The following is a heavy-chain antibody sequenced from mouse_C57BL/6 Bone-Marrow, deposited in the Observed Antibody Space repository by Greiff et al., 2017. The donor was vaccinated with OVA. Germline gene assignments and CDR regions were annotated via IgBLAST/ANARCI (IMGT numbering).Heavy chain of an antibody. CDR1: GYTFTDYY. Sequence: VQLQQSGPELVKPGASVKISCKASGYTFTDYYMNWVKQSHGKSLEWIGDINPNNGGTSYNQKFKGKATLTVDKSSSTAYMELRSLTSEDSAVYYCARSLIYFGGAMDYWGQGTSVTVSS. CDR2: INPNNGGT. V-gene: IGHV1-26*01. J-gene: IGHJ4*01. D-gene: IGHD2-1*01. CDR3: ARSLIYFGGAMDY.